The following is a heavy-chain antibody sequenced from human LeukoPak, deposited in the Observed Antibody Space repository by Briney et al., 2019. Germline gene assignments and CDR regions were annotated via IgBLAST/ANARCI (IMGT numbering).Heavy chain of an antibody. J-gene: IGHJ4*01. CDR3: ARQIISAAGRADY. Sequence: GESLKISCKGSGYSFTTYWIGWVRQIPGKGLEWMGIIYPTDSDTRYSPSFQGQVTISADKSIGTAYLQWNSLKASDTAMYYCARQIISAAGRADYWGQGTLVTVSS. CDR2: IYPTDSDT. V-gene: IGHV5-51*01. D-gene: IGHD6-13*01. CDR1: GYSFTTYW.